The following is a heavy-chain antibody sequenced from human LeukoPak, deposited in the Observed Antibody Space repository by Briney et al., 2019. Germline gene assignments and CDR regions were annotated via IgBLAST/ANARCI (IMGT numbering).Heavy chain of an antibody. CDR2: ISGSGGST. D-gene: IGHD6-13*01. Sequence: GGSLRLSCAASGFTFDDYAMHWVRQAPGKGLEWVSGISGSGGSTYYADSVKGRFTISRDNSKNTLYLQMNSLRAEDTAVYYCAKGIAAETFDYWGQGTLVTVSS. V-gene: IGHV3-23*01. CDR3: AKGIAAETFDY. J-gene: IGHJ4*02. CDR1: GFTFDDYA.